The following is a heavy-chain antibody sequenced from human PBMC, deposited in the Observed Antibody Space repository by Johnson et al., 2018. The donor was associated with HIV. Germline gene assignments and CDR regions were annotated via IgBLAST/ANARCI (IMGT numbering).Heavy chain of an antibody. CDR3: AKDLFYGSGSWGAFDI. J-gene: IGHJ3*02. D-gene: IGHD3-10*01. V-gene: IGHV3-30*18. CDR2: ISYDGSNK. Sequence: QVQLVEYGGGVVQPGRSLRLSCAASGFTFSSYVMHWVRQAPGKGLEWVAVISYDGSNKYYADSVKGRFTISRDNSQNTLYLQMNSLRAEDTAVYYCAKDLFYGSGSWGAFDIWGQGTMVTVSS. CDR1: GFTFSSYV.